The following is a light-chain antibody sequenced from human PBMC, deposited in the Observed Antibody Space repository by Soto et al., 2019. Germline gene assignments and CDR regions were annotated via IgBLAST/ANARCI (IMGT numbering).Light chain of an antibody. CDR2: GAS. CDR1: QSVSSN. Sequence: EIVMKQSPATLSVSPGERATLSCRASQSVSSNLAWYQQKPGQAPRLLIYGASARATGIPVRFSGSGSGTEFTLTISSLQSEDFAVYYCQQYNNWPRTFGQGTKVEIK. J-gene: IGKJ1*01. V-gene: IGKV3-15*01. CDR3: QQYNNWPRT.